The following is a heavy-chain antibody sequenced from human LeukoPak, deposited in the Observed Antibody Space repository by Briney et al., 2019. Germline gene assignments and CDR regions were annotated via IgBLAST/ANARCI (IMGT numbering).Heavy chain of an antibody. V-gene: IGHV3-30-3*01. D-gene: IGHD3-10*01. J-gene: IGHJ4*02. CDR1: GFTFSSYA. Sequence: GGSLRLSCAASGFTFSSYAMHWVRQAPGKGLEWVAVISYNGSNKYYADSVKGRFTISRDNSKNTLYLQMNSLRAEDTAVYYCAREEYYGSGSYHGFDYWGQGTLVTVSS. CDR2: ISYNGSNK. CDR3: AREEYYGSGSYHGFDY.